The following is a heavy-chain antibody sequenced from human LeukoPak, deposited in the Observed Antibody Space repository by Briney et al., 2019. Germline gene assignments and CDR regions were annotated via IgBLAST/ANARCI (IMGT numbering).Heavy chain of an antibody. CDR3: AKSYSTTWNGYFDF. D-gene: IGHD6-13*01. J-gene: IGHJ4*02. V-gene: IGHV3-30*18. CDR1: GFTFSSYA. Sequence: PGRSLRLSCAASGFTFSSYAMHWVRQAPAKGLEWVAVISYGGSDKNYADSVKGRFTISRDNSKNTLYLQMNSLRGEDTAVYYCAKSYSTTWNGYFDFWGQGTLVTVSS. CDR2: ISYGGSDK.